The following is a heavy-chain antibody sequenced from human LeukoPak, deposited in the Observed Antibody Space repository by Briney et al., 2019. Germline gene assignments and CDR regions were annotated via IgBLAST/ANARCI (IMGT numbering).Heavy chain of an antibody. CDR3: ARGWRDGDGYNFYYFDY. Sequence: PSETLSLTCTVSGGSISSYYWSWIRQPPGKGLEWIGYIYYSGSTNYNPSLKSRVTISVDTSKNQFSLKLSSVTAADTAVYYCARGWRDGDGYNFYYFDYWGQGTLVTVSS. CDR2: IYYSGST. J-gene: IGHJ4*02. V-gene: IGHV4-59*01. CDR1: GGSISSYY. D-gene: IGHD5-24*01.